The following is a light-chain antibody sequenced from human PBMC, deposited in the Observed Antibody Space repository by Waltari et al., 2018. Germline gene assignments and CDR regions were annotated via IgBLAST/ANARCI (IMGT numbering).Light chain of an antibody. V-gene: IGLV2-8*01. Sequence: QSVLTQPPSATGSPGQSVTISCPGTTSGVGAYNYVSWYQQHPGKVPKLLIYEVTKRPSGVPDRFSGSKSGNTASLTVSGLQADDEADYYCSSYTSSSTVVFGGGTKVTVL. CDR1: TSGVGAYNY. J-gene: IGLJ2*01. CDR3: SSYTSSSTVV. CDR2: EVT.